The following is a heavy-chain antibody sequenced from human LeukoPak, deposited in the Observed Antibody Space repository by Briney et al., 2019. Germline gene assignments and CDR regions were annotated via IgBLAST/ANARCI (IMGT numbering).Heavy chain of an antibody. V-gene: IGHV4-61*08. Sequence: SETLSLTCTVSGGSISSGGYYWSWIRQHPGKGLEWIGYIYYSGSTNYNPSLKSRVTISVDTSKNQFSLKLSSVTAADTAVYYCARYHYDILTGYYKHFDYWGQGTLVTVSS. CDR1: GGSISSGGYY. CDR3: ARYHYDILTGYYKHFDY. CDR2: IYYSGST. D-gene: IGHD3-9*01. J-gene: IGHJ4*02.